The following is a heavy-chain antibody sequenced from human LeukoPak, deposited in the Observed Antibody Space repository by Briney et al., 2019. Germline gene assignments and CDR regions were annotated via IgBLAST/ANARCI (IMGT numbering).Heavy chain of an antibody. CDR3: AKELQDYYDSSGYGEYAFDI. V-gene: IGHV3-23*01. Sequence: GGTLRLSCAASGFTFSSYGMSWVRQAPGKGLEWVSAISGSGGSTYYADSVKGRFTFSRDNSKNTLYLQMNSLRAEDTAVYYCAKELQDYYDSSGYGEYAFDIWGQGTMVTVSS. CDR1: GFTFSSYG. D-gene: IGHD3-22*01. CDR2: ISGSGGST. J-gene: IGHJ3*02.